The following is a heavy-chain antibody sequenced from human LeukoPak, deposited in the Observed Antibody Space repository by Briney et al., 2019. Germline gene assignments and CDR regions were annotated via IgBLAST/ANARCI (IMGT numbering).Heavy chain of an antibody. CDR3: ARDRLDIVATSRAFDY. J-gene: IGHJ4*02. D-gene: IGHD5-12*01. V-gene: IGHV3-21*01. CDR2: ISRSGRYI. CDR1: GFTFSSYS. Sequence: GGSLRLSCAASGFTFSSYSMNWVRQAPGKGLEWVSSISRSGRYIYYADSVKGGFTISRDSAKNSLYLQMNSLRAEDTAVYYCARDRLDIVATSRAFDYWGQGTQVTVSS.